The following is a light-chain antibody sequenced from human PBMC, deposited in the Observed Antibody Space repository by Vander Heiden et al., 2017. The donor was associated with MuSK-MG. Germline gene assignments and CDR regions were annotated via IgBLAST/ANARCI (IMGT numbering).Light chain of an antibody. CDR2: GNS. CDR3: QSYDSSLSGVV. CDR1: SSTIGAGYD. V-gene: IGLV1-40*01. J-gene: IGLJ2*01. Sequence: QSVLTQPPSVSGAPWQPVTISCTGSSSTIGAGYDVHWYQPLPGTAPKLLIYGNSNRPSGVPDRFSGSKSGTSASLAITGLQAEDEADYYCQSYDSSLSGVVFGGGTKLTVL.